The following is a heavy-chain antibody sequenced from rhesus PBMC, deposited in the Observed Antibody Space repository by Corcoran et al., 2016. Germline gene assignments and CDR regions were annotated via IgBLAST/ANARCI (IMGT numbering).Heavy chain of an antibody. Sequence: EVQLVESGGGLAKPGGSLRLSCEASGFTFSDDYMAWVRPAPGKGLEWVSRISNGGGSTWYADSVKGRFTISRENAKNTLYLQMDSLRAEDTAVYYCARRAGTHYGLDSWGQGVVVTVSS. CDR1: GFTFSDDY. D-gene: IGHD1-20*01. CDR3: ARRAGTHYGLDS. J-gene: IGHJ6*01. CDR2: ISNGGGST. V-gene: IGHV3-178*01.